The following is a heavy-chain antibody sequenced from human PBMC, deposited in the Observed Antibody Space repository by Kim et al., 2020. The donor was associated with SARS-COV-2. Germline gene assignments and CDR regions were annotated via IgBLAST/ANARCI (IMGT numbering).Heavy chain of an antibody. CDR2: T. Sequence: TAYAASVRGRFTISRDGSKNTAYLQMNSLKTEDTAVYYCPRLGEDSSRVDYWGQGSLVTVSS. CDR3: PRLGEDSSRVDY. D-gene: IGHD6-6*01. J-gene: IGHJ4*02. V-gene: IGHV3-73*01.